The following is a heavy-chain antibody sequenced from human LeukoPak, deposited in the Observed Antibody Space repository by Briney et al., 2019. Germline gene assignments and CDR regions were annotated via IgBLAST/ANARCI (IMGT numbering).Heavy chain of an antibody. Sequence: AISGSGGSTYYADSVKGRFTISRDNSKNTLYLQMNSLRAEDTAVYYCARSYLDAFDIWGQGTMVTVSS. CDR3: ARSYLDAFDI. J-gene: IGHJ3*02. CDR2: ISGSGGST. D-gene: IGHD1-26*01. V-gene: IGHV3-23*01.